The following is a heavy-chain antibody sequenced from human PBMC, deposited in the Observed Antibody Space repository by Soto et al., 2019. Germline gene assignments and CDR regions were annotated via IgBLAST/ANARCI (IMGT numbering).Heavy chain of an antibody. CDR2: ISYDGSNK. Sequence: QVQLVESGGGVVQPGRSLRLSCAASGFIFSGYAMHWVRQAPGKGLEWVAVISYDGSNKYYADSVKGRFTISRDNSKNTLYLQMNSLRAEDTAVYYCARYNSGGEADVHFDYWGQGTLVTVS. CDR3: ARYNSGGEADVHFDY. D-gene: IGHD1-1*01. CDR1: GFIFSGYA. J-gene: IGHJ4*02. V-gene: IGHV3-30-3*01.